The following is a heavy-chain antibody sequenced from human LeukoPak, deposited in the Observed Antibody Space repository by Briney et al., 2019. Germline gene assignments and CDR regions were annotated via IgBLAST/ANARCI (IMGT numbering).Heavy chain of an antibody. Sequence: SETLSLTCTVSAYSISNGYYWGWIRQPPGKGLEWIGSIYHSGNTYYNPSLKSRVTISVDTSKNQISLNLTSVAAADTAVYYCTRADYSSSWSHYYYFMDVWGRGTTVTVPS. CDR3: TRADYSSSWSHYYYFMDV. D-gene: IGHD6-13*01. CDR2: IYHSGNT. CDR1: AYSISNGYY. V-gene: IGHV4-38-2*02. J-gene: IGHJ6*03.